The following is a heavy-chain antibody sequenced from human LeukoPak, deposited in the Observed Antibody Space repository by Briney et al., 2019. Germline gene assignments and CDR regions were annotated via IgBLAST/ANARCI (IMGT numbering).Heavy chain of an antibody. CDR1: GGSISSGSYY. D-gene: IGHD4-17*01. Sequence: SETLSLTCTVSGGSISSGSYYWSWIRQPAGKGLEWIGRIYTSGSTNYNPSLKSRVTMSVDTSKNQFSLKLSSVTAADTAVYYCARDRVSTVTMGFDYYYYMDVWSKGTTVTISS. CDR3: ARDRVSTVTMGFDYYYYMDV. V-gene: IGHV4-61*02. CDR2: IYTSGST. J-gene: IGHJ6*03.